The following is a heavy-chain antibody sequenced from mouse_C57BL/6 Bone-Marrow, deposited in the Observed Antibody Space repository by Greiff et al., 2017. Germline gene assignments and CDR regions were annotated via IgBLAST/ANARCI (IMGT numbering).Heavy chain of an antibody. D-gene: IGHD2-5*01. CDR1: GFNIKDSY. CDR3: TYNSNPY. Sequence: EVQLQQSGAELVRPGASVKLSCTASGFNIKDSYMHWVKQRPELGLEWIGRIDPEDGDTASVPKFQGKATMIADTSSNTTYLQPSSLTSEDTAVYCCTYNSNPYWGQGTLVTVSA. V-gene: IGHV14-1*01. CDR2: IDPEDGDT. J-gene: IGHJ3*01.